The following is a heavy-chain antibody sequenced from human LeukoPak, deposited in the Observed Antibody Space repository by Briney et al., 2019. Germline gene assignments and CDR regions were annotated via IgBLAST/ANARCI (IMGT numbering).Heavy chain of an antibody. Sequence: SETLSLTCAVYGGSFSGYYWSWIRQPPGKGLEWIGEINHSGSTSYNPSLKSRVTISVDTSKNQFSLKLSSVTAADTAVYYCARAVSAYYYGMDVWGQGTTVTVSS. CDR3: ARAVSAYYYGMDV. CDR2: INHSGST. CDR1: GGSFSGYY. J-gene: IGHJ6*02. V-gene: IGHV4-34*01.